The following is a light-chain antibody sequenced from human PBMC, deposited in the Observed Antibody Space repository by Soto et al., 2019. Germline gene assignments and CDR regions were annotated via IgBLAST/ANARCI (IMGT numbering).Light chain of an antibody. CDR3: HQYKTYLWT. V-gene: IGKV1-39*01. CDR1: QSIGRN. J-gene: IGKJ1*01. CDR2: TSS. Sequence: DIQMTQSPASLSASVGDRVPISCRASQSIGRNLNWYQQKPGKAPKLLIFTSSSLQSGVPSRFSGSGSGTEFTLTISSLQPDDFATYYCHQYKTYLWTFGQGTKVDIK.